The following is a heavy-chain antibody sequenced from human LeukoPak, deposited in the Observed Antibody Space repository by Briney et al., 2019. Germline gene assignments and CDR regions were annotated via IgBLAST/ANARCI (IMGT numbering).Heavy chain of an antibody. D-gene: IGHD3-22*01. J-gene: IGHJ4*02. CDR3: ARAQPNSGSSFDY. CDR2: IYSGGST. CDR1: GFTVSNNY. Sequence: GGSLRLSCAASGFTVSNNYMSWVRQAPGKGLEWVSVIYSGGSTYYADSVKGRFTISRDTPKNTLYLQMNSLRAEDTAMYYCARAQPNSGSSFDYWGQGTLVTVSS. V-gene: IGHV3-66*01.